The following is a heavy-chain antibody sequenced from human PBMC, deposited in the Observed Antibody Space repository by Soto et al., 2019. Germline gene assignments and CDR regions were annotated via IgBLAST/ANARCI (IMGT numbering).Heavy chain of an antibody. CDR2: INHSGST. Sequence: SETLSLTCAVYGGSFSGYDWSWIRQPPGKGLEWIGEINHSGSTNYNPSIKSRVTISVDTSKNQFSLKLSSVTAADTAVYYCARRYYDILTGYYDYYFDYWGQGTLVTVSS. CDR3: ARRYYDILTGYYDYYFDY. J-gene: IGHJ4*02. D-gene: IGHD3-9*01. CDR1: GGSFSGYD. V-gene: IGHV4-34*01.